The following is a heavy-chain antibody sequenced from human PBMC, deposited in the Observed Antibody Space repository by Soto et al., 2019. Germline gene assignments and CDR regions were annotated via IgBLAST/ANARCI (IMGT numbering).Heavy chain of an antibody. CDR2: ISNDVRNI. Sequence: GSLRLSCAASGLACSTYGFHWVRQALGKGLEWVAVISNDVRNIHYAESVKGRFTISRDNSKNTMYLQMNSLRHNDTAVYYCVKDSLGGMTPVLMPGHDWGQGTLGTVSS. V-gene: IGHV3-30*18. D-gene: IGHD2-2*01. J-gene: IGHJ4*02. CDR3: VKDSLGGMTPVLMPGHD. CDR1: GLACSTYG.